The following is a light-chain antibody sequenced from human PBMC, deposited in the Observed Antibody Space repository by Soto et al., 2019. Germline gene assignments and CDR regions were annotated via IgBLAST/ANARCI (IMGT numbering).Light chain of an antibody. Sequence: ETVLTHSPGTLSLSPCERATLSFRASQSVSSNYLGWYQQKPGQAPRLLIYGASSRATGIPDRFSGSGSGTDFTLTISSLQPDDFATYYCQQTYSPPFTFGPGTKVDIK. CDR1: QSVSSNY. CDR3: QQTYSPPFT. J-gene: IGKJ3*01. CDR2: GAS. V-gene: IGKV3-20*01.